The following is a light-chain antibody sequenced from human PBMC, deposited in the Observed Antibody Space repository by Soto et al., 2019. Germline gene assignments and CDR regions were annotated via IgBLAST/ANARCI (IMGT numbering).Light chain of an antibody. CDR3: QQYDYSRT. V-gene: IGKV1-5*01. CDR2: DVS. J-gene: IGKJ1*01. CDR1: QNVTTS. Sequence: DIQPTQSPSTLSASVGDSVTITCRASQNVTTSMAWYQHKPGRAPKLLIFDVSNLESGVPSRFSGGGSGTDFTLTISSLHSDDFATYYCQQYDYSRTFGRGTKVDLK.